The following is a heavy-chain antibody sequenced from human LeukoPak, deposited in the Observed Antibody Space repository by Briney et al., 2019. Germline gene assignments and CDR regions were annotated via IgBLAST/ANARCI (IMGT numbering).Heavy chain of an antibody. Sequence: PSETLSLTCTVSGGSISSGSYYWSWIRQPAGKGLEWIGRIYTSGSTNYNPSLKSRVTILVDTSKNQFSLKLSSVTAADTAVYYCARDSSGYFSYNWFDPWGQGTLVTVSS. CDR2: IYTSGST. V-gene: IGHV4-61*02. CDR3: ARDSSGYFSYNWFDP. CDR1: GGSISSGSYY. J-gene: IGHJ5*02. D-gene: IGHD3-22*01.